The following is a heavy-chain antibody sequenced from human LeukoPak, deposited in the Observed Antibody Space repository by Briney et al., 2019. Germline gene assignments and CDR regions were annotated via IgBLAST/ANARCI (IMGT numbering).Heavy chain of an antibody. CDR1: GYTFGDFY. V-gene: IGHV1-2*06. J-gene: IGHJ5*02. Sequence: ASVKVSCKASGYTFGDFYLHWVRQAPGQGLEWMGRINPNSGDTSYAQKFQGRVTMTRDTSINTAYVELSRLRSDDTAVYFCARFGATGAGDWFDPWGQGTLVTVSS. D-gene: IGHD1-26*01. CDR2: INPNSGDT. CDR3: ARFGATGAGDWFDP.